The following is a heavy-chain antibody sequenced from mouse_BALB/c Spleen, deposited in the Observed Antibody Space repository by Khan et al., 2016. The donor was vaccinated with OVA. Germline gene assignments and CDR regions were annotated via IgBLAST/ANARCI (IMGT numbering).Heavy chain of an antibody. V-gene: IGHV5-6*01. J-gene: IGHJ3*01. D-gene: IGHD1-1*02. CDR1: GFTFSTYG. Sequence: EVELVESGGDLVKPEGSLKLSCAASGFTFSTYGMSWVRQTPDKRLEWVATISSGGSYTYYPDSVQGRITISRENAKHTLYLQMSSRKAEDTAMFYCSRLAYYYYSEGFAYWGQGTLVTVSA. CDR3: SRLAYYYYSEGFAY. CDR2: ISSGGSYT.